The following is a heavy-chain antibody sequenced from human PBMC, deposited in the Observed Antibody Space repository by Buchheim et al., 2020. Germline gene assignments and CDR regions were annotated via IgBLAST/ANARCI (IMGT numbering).Heavy chain of an antibody. J-gene: IGHJ4*02. Sequence: QVQLVQSGAEVKKPGASVKVSCKASGFTLTGYYMHWVRQAPGQGLEWMGWINPDSGGTNYAQKFQGRVTMTTDTSINTAYMELSSLTSNDSAVYYCARTSSFDYWGQGTL. CDR3: ARTSSFDY. V-gene: IGHV1-2*02. CDR1: GFTLTGYY. CDR2: INPDSGGT.